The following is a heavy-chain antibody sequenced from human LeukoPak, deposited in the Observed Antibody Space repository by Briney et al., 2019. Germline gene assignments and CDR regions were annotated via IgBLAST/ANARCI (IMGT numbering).Heavy chain of an antibody. Sequence: GGSLRLSCAASGFKFTNDAMNWVRQAPGLGMELLSLISSSGGSTYYAGSVKGRFTISRDNSKSTLYLQMNSLRAEDTAIYYCAKDGPTAIPSWFDPWGQGTLVTVSS. V-gene: IGHV3-23*01. CDR3: AKDGPTAIPSWFDP. D-gene: IGHD2-21*02. CDR1: GFKFTNDA. CDR2: ISSSGGST. J-gene: IGHJ5*02.